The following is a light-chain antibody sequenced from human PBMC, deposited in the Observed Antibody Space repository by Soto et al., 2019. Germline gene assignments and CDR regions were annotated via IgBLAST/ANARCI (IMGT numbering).Light chain of an antibody. J-gene: IGKJ4*01. V-gene: IGKV1-5*03. Sequence: DIQMTQSPSTLSGSVGDSVTITCRARQTISSWLAWYQQKPGKAPKLLIYKASTLKSGVPSRFSGSGSGTDFTLTISSLQSEDFAVYYCQQYNNWPPLTFGGGTKVDIK. CDR2: KAS. CDR3: QQYNNWPPLT. CDR1: QTISSW.